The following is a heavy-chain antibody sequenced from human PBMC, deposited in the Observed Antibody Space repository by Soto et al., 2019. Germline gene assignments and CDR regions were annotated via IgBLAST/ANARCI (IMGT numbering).Heavy chain of an antibody. D-gene: IGHD3-10*01. CDR3: AKRAFYGSGIPNYYGMDV. V-gene: IGHV3-23*01. CDR2: ISGTGGGT. J-gene: IGHJ6*02. CDR1: ELTFSNYA. Sequence: EVHLLESGGGLLQPGGSLRLSCEASELTFSNYAMTWVRKAPGKGLEWVSVISGTGGGTNNADSAKGRFTTSRDNSKNTLYLQMNSLRAEDTAVYYCAKRAFYGSGIPNYYGMDVWGQGTAVTVSS.